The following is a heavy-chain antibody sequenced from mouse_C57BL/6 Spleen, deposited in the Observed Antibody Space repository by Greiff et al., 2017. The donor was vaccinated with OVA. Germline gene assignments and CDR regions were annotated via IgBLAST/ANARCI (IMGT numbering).Heavy chain of an antibody. J-gene: IGHJ4*01. D-gene: IGHD2-4*01. CDR3: AREKDYDRRVYAMDY. CDR1: GFTFSSYA. Sequence: DVKLVESGGGLVKPGGSLKLSCAASGFTFSSYAMSWVRQTPEKRLEWVATISDGGSYTYYPDNVKGRFTISRDNAKNNLYLQMSHLKSEDTAMYYGAREKDYDRRVYAMDYWGQGTSVTVSA. V-gene: IGHV5-4*03. CDR2: ISDGGSYT.